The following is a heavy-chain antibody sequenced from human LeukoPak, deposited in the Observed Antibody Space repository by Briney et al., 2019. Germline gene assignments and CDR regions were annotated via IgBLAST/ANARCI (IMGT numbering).Heavy chain of an antibody. J-gene: IGHJ4*02. CDR3: ARIIAYCGGDCYSVADY. V-gene: IGHV4-34*01. D-gene: IGHD2-21*02. CDR2: INHSGST. Sequence: PSETLSLSCAVYGGSFSGYYWSWIRQPPGKGLKWIGEINHSGSTNYNPSLKSRVTISVDTSKNQFSLKLSSVTAADTAVYYCARIIAYCGGDCYSVADYWGQGTLVTVSS. CDR1: GGSFSGYY.